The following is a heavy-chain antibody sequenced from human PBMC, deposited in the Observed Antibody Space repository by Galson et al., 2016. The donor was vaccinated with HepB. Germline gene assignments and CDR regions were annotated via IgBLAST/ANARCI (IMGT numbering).Heavy chain of an antibody. Sequence: ETLSLTCTVSDGSISNYYWTRIRQFPGKGLEWIGYIYYRGNSNLNPSLESRVTITVDTSRNQFFLRLRSVTAADTAVYYCARYSPRKYYSDYGLDVWGQGTTVTVSS. J-gene: IGHJ6*02. V-gene: IGHV4-59*01. CDR2: IYYRGNS. CDR3: ARYSPRKYYSDYGLDV. D-gene: IGHD1-26*01. CDR1: DGSISNYY.